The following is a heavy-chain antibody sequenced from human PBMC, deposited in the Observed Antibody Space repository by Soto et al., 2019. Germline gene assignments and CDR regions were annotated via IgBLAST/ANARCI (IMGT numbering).Heavy chain of an antibody. J-gene: IGHJ4*02. Sequence: EVQLVESGGGLVQPGGSLRLSCAASGFTFSSYSMNWVRQAPGKGLEWVSYISSSSSTIYYADSVKGRFTISRDNAKNSLYLQMNSLRDEDTAVYYCARDPGITMIVVDPYYFDYWGQGTLVTVSS. CDR1: GFTFSSYS. D-gene: IGHD3-22*01. CDR3: ARDPGITMIVVDPYYFDY. V-gene: IGHV3-48*02. CDR2: ISSSSSTI.